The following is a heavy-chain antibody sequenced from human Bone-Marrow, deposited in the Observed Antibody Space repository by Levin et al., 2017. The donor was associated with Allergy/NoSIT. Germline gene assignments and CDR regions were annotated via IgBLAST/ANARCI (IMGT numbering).Heavy chain of an antibody. V-gene: IGHV1-69*13. D-gene: IGHD6-13*01. CDR3: AREWKSIAAARQGVWFDP. CDR2: IIPIFGTA. Sequence: SVKVSCKASGGTFSSYAISWVRQAPGQGLEWMGGIIPIFGTANYAQKFQGRVTITADESTSTAYMELSSLRSEDTAVYYCAREWKSIAAARQGVWFDPWGQGTLVTVSS. J-gene: IGHJ5*02. CDR1: GGTFSSYA.